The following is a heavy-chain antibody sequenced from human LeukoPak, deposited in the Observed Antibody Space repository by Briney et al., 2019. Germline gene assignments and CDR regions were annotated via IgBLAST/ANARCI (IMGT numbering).Heavy chain of an antibody. D-gene: IGHD1-26*01. CDR1: GGSISSSNW. Sequence: PSETLSLTCAVSGGSISSSNWWSWVRQPPGKGLEWIGYIYYSGSTNYNPSLKSRVTISVDTSKNQFSLKLSSVTAADTAVYYCARVPPSRRVGATPRAYYFDYWGQGTLVTVSS. J-gene: IGHJ4*02. V-gene: IGHV4-4*02. CDR3: ARVPPSRRVGATPRAYYFDY. CDR2: IYYSGST.